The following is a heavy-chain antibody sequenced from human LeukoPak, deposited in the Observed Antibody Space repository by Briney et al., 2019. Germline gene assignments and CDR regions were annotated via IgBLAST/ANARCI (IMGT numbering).Heavy chain of an antibody. CDR3: ARDGVEYSSSSSLDY. J-gene: IGHJ4*02. CDR1: GYTFTSYY. CDR2: INPSGGST. D-gene: IGHD6-6*01. Sequence: AGSVKVSCKASGYTFTSYYMHWVRQAPGQGLEWMGIINPSGGSTSYAQKFQGRVTMTRDTSTSTVYMELSSLRSEDTAVYYCARDGVEYSSSSSLDYWGQGTLVTVSS. V-gene: IGHV1-46*01.